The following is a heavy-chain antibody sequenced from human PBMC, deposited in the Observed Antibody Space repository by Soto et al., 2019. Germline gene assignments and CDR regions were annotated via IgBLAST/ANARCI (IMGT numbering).Heavy chain of an antibody. Sequence: GGSLRLSCAASGFTFSDYWMSWVRQAPGKGLEWVANINQDGSEKYYVDSVKGRFTISRDNAKNSLYLQMNSLRAEDTAVYYCARDTHHCSGGSCYYWFDPWGQGTLVTVS. CDR2: INQDGSEK. CDR3: ARDTHHCSGGSCYYWFDP. J-gene: IGHJ5*02. V-gene: IGHV3-7*01. D-gene: IGHD2-15*01. CDR1: GFTFSDYW.